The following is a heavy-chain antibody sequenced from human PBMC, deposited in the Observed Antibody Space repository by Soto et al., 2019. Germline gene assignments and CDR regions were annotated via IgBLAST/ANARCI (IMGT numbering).Heavy chain of an antibody. CDR3: VRDQTYIGNYFDS. D-gene: IGHD1-26*01. J-gene: IGHJ4*02. CDR2: TNDDGSAT. Sequence: EVQVVESGGGLVQPGGSLRLSCAASGFTFSSYWMHWVRQAPGKGLVWVARTNDDGSATDYADSVKGRFTISRDNAKNTLYLQMNSLRAEDTAVYFCVRDQTYIGNYFDSWGQGTLVTVSS. V-gene: IGHV3-74*01. CDR1: GFTFSSYW.